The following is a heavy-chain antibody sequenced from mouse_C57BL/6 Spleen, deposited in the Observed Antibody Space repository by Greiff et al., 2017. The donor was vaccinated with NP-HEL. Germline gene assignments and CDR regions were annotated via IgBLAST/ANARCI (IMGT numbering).Heavy chain of an antibody. CDR3: ARRPLTGTYFDY. CDR2: INPNNGGT. CDR1: GYTFTDYN. D-gene: IGHD4-1*01. V-gene: IGHV1-22*01. Sequence: EVQLQQSGPELVKPGASVKMSCKASGYTFTDYNMHWVKQSHGKSLEWIGYINPNNGGTSYNQKFKGKATLTVNKSSSTAYMELRSLTSEDSAVYYCARRPLTGTYFDYWGQGTTLTVSS. J-gene: IGHJ2*01.